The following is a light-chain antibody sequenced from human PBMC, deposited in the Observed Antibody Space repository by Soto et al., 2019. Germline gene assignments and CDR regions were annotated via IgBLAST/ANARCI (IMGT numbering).Light chain of an antibody. CDR1: QGVSNW. CDR3: QQSNNFPLT. Sequence: DIQMTQSPSSVSASVGDRVTITCRASQGVSNWLAWFQQKPGKDPKLLIYAASTLQSGVPPRFSGSGSGTDVTLPISSLQPEDFATYYCQQSNNFPLTFGGGTKVEIK. CDR2: AAS. J-gene: IGKJ4*01. V-gene: IGKV1-12*01.